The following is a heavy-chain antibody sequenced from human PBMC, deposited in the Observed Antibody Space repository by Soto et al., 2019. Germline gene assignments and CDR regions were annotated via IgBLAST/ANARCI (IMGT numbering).Heavy chain of an antibody. J-gene: IGHJ4*02. CDR1: GFTFSSYG. CDR2: IWYDGSNK. V-gene: IGHV3-33*01. Sequence: PGGSLRLSCAASGFTFSSYGMHWVRQAPGKGLEWVAVIWYDGSNKYYADSVKGRFTISRDNSKNTLYLQMNSLRAEDTAVYYCARAHTPINYDILTGYYDYWGQGTLVTVSS. CDR3: ARAHTPINYDILTGYYDY. D-gene: IGHD3-9*01.